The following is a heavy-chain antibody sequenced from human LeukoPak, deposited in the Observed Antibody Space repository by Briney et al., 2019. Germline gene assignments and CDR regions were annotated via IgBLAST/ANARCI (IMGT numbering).Heavy chain of an antibody. J-gene: IGHJ5*02. CDR1: GYTFTSYD. D-gene: IGHD3-9*01. Sequence: GASVKVSCKASGYTFTSYDINWVRQATGQGLEWMGWMNPNSGNTGYAQKFQGRVTMTRNTSISTAYMELSSLRSEDTAVYYCARGHNYDILTGQNWFDPWGQGTLVTVSS. V-gene: IGHV1-8*01. CDR3: ARGHNYDILTGQNWFDP. CDR2: MNPNSGNT.